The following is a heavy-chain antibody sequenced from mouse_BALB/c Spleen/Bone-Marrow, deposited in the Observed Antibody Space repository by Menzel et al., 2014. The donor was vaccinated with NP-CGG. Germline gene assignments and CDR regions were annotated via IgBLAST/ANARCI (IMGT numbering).Heavy chain of an antibody. V-gene: IGHV1-67*01. Sequence: QVQLQQSGPELVRPGVSVKISCKGSGYTFTEYAMHWVKQSHAKSLEWIGVISTYSGNTNYNQKFKGKATLTVDKSSSTAFMELARLTSEDSAIYLCARGYPGYYAMDYWGQGTSVTVSS. CDR3: ARGYPGYYAMDY. J-gene: IGHJ4*01. CDR2: ISTYSGNT. D-gene: IGHD2-14*01. CDR1: GYTFTEYA.